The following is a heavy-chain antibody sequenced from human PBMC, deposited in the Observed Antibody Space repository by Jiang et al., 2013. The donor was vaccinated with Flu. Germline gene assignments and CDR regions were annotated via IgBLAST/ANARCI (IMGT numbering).Heavy chain of an antibody. D-gene: IGHD3-22*01. V-gene: IGHV1-2*04. CDR2: INPNSGGT. Sequence: EVKKPGASVKVSCKASGYTFTGYYMHWVRQAPGQGLEWMGWINPNSGGTNYAQKFQGWVTMTRDTSISTAYMELSRLRSDDTAVYYCARDRRHSYYYDSSGYPLLDYWGQGTLVTVSS. CDR1: GYTFTGYY. CDR3: ARDRRHSYYYDSSGYPLLDY. J-gene: IGHJ4*02.